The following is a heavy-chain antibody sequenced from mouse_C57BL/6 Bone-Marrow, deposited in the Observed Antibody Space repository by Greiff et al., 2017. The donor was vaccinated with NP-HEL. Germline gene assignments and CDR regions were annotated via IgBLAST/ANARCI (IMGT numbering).Heavy chain of an antibody. J-gene: IGHJ4*01. CDR3: ARGGGSSSFYAMDY. CDR1: GYSITSGYY. Sequence: EVQLVESGPGLVKPSQSLSLPCSVTGYSITSGYYWNWIRQFPGNILEWMGYISYDGSNNYNPSLKNRISITRDTSKNQFFLKLNSVTTEDTATYYGARGGGSSSFYAMDYWGQGTSVTVSS. V-gene: IGHV3-6*01. CDR2: ISYDGSN. D-gene: IGHD1-1*01.